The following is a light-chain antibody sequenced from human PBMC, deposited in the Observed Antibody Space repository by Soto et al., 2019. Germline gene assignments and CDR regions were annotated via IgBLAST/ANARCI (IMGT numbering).Light chain of an antibody. J-gene: IGKJ2*01. Sequence: EIWLTQSPGTLSLSQGERATLSCRASQSVSSSYLAWYQQKPGQAPRLLIYGASSRATGIPDRFSGSGSGTDFTLTISRLEPEDFAVYYCHQYGSSPYTFGQGTKVDIK. CDR3: HQYGSSPYT. CDR2: GAS. CDR1: QSVSSSY. V-gene: IGKV3-20*01.